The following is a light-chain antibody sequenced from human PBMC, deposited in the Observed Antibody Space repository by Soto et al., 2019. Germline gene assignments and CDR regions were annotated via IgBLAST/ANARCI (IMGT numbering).Light chain of an antibody. V-gene: IGLV1-40*01. J-gene: IGLJ2*01. Sequence: QSVLTQLPSVSGAPGQRVTISCTGSSSNIGAGFDVHWYKQFPGAAPRLLIYGGNNRPSGVPDRFAGSKSGTSASLAITGLQAEDEADYYCQSFDSNVSVVFGGGTKLTVL. CDR1: SSNIGAGFD. CDR2: GGN. CDR3: QSFDSNVSVV.